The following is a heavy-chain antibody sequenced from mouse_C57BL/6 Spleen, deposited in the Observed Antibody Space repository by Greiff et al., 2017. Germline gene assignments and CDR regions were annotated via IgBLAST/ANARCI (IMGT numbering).Heavy chain of an antibody. CDR1: GYTFTDYY. CDR3: ARGIYGNYGDAWFAY. CDR2: INPNNGGT. D-gene: IGHD2-1*01. Sequence: EVQLQQSGPELVKPGASVKISCKASGYTFTDYYMNWVKQSHGKSLEWSGDINPNNGGTSYNQKFKGKATLTVDKSSSTAYMELRSLTSEDSAVYYCARGIYGNYGDAWFAYWGQGTLVTVSA. J-gene: IGHJ3*01. V-gene: IGHV1-26*01.